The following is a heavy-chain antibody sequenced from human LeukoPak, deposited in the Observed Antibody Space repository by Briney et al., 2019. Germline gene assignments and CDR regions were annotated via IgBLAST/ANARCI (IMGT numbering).Heavy chain of an antibody. J-gene: IGHJ6*03. D-gene: IGHD6-19*01. CDR1: GGSISSGSYY. Sequence: SQTLSLTCTVSGGSISSGSYYWSWIRQPAGKGLEWIGRIYTSGSTNYNPSLKSRVTISVDTSKNQFSLKLSSVTAADTAVYYCARVKTDSSGWYHYYYYMDVWGKGTTVTVSS. V-gene: IGHV4-61*02. CDR2: IYTSGST. CDR3: ARVKTDSSGWYHYYYYMDV.